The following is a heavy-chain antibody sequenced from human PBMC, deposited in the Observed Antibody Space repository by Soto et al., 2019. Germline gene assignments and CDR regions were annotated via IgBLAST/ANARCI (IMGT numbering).Heavy chain of an antibody. V-gene: IGHV3-23*01. D-gene: IGHD3-22*01. CDR2: ISGSGGST. Sequence: GGSLRLSCAASGFTFSSYAMSWVRQAPGKGLEWVSAISGSGGSTYYADSVKGRFTISRDNSKNTLYLQMNSLRAEDTAVYYCAKDRPHIGYYDSSGYYLFDYWGQGTLVTVSS. CDR1: GFTFSSYA. CDR3: AKDRPHIGYYDSSGYYLFDY. J-gene: IGHJ4*02.